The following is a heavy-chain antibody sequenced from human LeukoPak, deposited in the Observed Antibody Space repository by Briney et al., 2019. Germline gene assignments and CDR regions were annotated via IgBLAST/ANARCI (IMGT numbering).Heavy chain of an antibody. CDR1: GGTFSSYT. CDR3: ARDEGIAAAGSIDY. J-gene: IGHJ4*02. Sequence: SVKVSCKASGGTFSSYTISWVRQAPGQGIEWMGWIIPILGIANYAQKFQGRVTITADKSTSTAYMELSSLRSEDTAVYYCARDEGIAAAGSIDYWGQGTLVTVSS. D-gene: IGHD6-13*01. V-gene: IGHV1-69*10. CDR2: IIPILGIA.